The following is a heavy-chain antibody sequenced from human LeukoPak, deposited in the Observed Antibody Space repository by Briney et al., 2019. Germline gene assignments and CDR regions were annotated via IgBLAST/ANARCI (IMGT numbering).Heavy chain of an antibody. V-gene: IGHV4-59*01. J-gene: IGHJ3*02. CDR1: AAPNTSYY. CDR3: ARGGSIVGATPHDAFDI. CDR2: IYYSGST. Sequence: PSETLSLTCTLSAAPNTSYYWSWIRQPPGKGLEWIGYIYYSGSTNYNPSLKSRVAISVDTSKNQVSLRLSSVTAADTAVYYCARGGSIVGATPHDAFDIWGPGTVVTVS. D-gene: IGHD1-26*01.